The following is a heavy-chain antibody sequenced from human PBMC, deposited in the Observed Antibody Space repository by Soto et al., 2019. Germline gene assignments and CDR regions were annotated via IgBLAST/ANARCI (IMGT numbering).Heavy chain of an antibody. Sequence: GGSLRLSCAASGFTFRSFTMNWVRQAPGKGLEWVSTISSNSAYIYYTDALRGRFTISRDNAKNSLHLQMNSLRAEDTAVYYCTRDASRDSSARGWFAPWGPGTLVTVSS. CDR1: GFTFRSFT. D-gene: IGHD6-13*01. J-gene: IGHJ5*02. V-gene: IGHV3-21*01. CDR2: ISSNSAYI. CDR3: TRDASRDSSARGWFAP.